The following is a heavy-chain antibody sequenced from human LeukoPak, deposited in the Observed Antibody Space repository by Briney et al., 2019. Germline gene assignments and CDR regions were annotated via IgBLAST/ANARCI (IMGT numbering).Heavy chain of an antibody. CDR3: ARPDYDSSGRDY. CDR1: GFTFSGYS. Sequence: GGSLRLSCAASGFTFSGYSMNWVRQAPGKGLEWVSSISSSSSYIYYADSVKGRFTISRDNAKNSLYLQMNSLRAEDTAVYYCARPDYDSSGRDYWGQGTLVTVSS. V-gene: IGHV3-21*01. D-gene: IGHD3-22*01. CDR2: ISSSSSYI. J-gene: IGHJ4*02.